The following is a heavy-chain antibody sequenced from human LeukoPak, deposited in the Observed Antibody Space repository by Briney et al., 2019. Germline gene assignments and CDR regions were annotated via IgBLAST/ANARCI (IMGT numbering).Heavy chain of an antibody. Sequence: SETLSLTCTVSGYSISSGYFWGWIRQPPGKGLEWIGSIHHSGSIFYNPSLRSRITISVDTSKNQFSLKLSSVTAADTAVYYCAREFSWSGFFDYWGQGTLVTVSS. D-gene: IGHD3-3*01. CDR1: GYSISSGYF. CDR2: IHHSGSI. V-gene: IGHV4-38-2*02. CDR3: AREFSWSGFFDY. J-gene: IGHJ4*02.